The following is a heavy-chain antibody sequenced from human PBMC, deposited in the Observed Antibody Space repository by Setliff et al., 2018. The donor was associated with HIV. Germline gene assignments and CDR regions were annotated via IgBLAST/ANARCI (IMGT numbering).Heavy chain of an antibody. V-gene: IGHV4-31*03. CDR2: FYYTGKT. D-gene: IGHD2-15*01. CDR3: ARDLHANWHVVDI. CDR1: GVSIVTGGFY. Sequence: SETLSLTCSVSGVSIVTGGFYYNWIRHHPGTGLEWIGTFYYTGKTYYNPSLQSRLTMSADTSKNQLYLKINSVTAADTAVYFCARDLHANWHVVDIWGPGTMVTVSS. J-gene: IGHJ3*02.